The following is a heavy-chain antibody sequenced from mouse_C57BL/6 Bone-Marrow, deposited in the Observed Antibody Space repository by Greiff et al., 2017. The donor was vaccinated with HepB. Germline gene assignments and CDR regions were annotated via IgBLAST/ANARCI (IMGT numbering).Heavy chain of an antibody. V-gene: IGHV1-15*01. Sequence: QVQLKESGAELVRPGASVTLSCKASGYTFTDYDMHWVKQTPVHGLEWIGAIDPETGGTAYNQKFKGKAILTADKSSSTAYMELRSLTSEDSAVYYCTREGIYCGNDGYWGQGTTLTVSS. D-gene: IGHD2-2*01. CDR1: GYTFTDYD. CDR2: IDPETGGT. J-gene: IGHJ2*01. CDR3: TREGIYCGNDGY.